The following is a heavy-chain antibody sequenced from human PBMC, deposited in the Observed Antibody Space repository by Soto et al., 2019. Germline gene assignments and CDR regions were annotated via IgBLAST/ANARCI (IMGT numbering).Heavy chain of an antibody. V-gene: IGHV1-69*13. CDR2: IIPIFGTA. J-gene: IGHJ3*02. Sequence: SVKVSCKASGGTFSSYAISWVRQAPGQGLEWMGGIIPIFGTANYAQKFQGRVTITADESTSTAYMELSSLRSEDTAVYYCASPLLSSSSWDAFDIWGQGTMVTVSS. CDR1: GGTFSSYA. D-gene: IGHD6-6*01. CDR3: ASPLLSSSSWDAFDI.